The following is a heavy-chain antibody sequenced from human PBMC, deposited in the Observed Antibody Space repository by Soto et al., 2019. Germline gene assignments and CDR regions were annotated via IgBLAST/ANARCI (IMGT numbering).Heavy chain of an antibody. CDR3: ARFTSGSYSGVDEP. V-gene: IGHV4-31*03. CDR2: IYYSGST. D-gene: IGHD1-26*01. Sequence: SETLSLTCTVSGCSISSGGYYWSWIRQHPGKGLEWIGYIYYSGSTYYNPSLKSRVTISVDTSKNQFSLRLSSVTAADTAVYYCARFTSGSYSGVDEPWGQGTLVTVSS. J-gene: IGHJ5*02. CDR1: GCSISSGGYY.